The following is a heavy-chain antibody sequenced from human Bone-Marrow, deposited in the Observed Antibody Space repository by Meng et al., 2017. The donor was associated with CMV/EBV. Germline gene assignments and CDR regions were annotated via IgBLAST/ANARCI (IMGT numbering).Heavy chain of an antibody. CDR3: ACGYLTYYFDY. Sequence: CTVSGGSISSSSYYWGWIRQPPGKGLEWIGSIYYSGRTYYNPSLKSRVTISVDTSKNQFSLKLSSVTAADTAVYYCACGYLTYYFDYWGQGTLVTVSS. J-gene: IGHJ4*02. V-gene: IGHV4-39*07. CDR1: GGSISSSSYY. CDR2: IYYSGRT. D-gene: IGHD3-22*01.